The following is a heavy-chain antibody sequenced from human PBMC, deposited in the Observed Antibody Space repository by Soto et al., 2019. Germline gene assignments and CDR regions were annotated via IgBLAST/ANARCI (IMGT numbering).Heavy chain of an antibody. J-gene: IGHJ4*02. CDR3: ARLAYWGGDCDLDDPSPGGY. D-gene: IGHD2-21*02. CDR2: IYPGDSDT. V-gene: IGHV5-51*01. CDR1: GYSFTSYW. Sequence: EVQLVQSGAEVKKPGESLKISCKGSGYSFTSYWIGWVRQMPGKDLEWMGIIYPGDSDTRSSPSFQGQVTISADKSISTAYQQLRSLKASDTAMYYCARLAYWGGDCDLDDPSPGGYWGQGTLVTVSS.